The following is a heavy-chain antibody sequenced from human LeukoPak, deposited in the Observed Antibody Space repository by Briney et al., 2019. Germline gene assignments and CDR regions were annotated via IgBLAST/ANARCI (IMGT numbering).Heavy chain of an antibody. CDR3: ARDQDWAFDY. CDR2: ISRNRKTI. D-gene: IGHD3/OR15-3a*01. V-gene: IGHV3-48*01. J-gene: IGHJ4*02. Sequence: GGSLRLSCAASGFTFSSYWMNWVRQAPGKGLEWVSYISRNRKTITYADPVKGRLTISRDNAKNSLFLEMNSLRAEDTAIYYCARDQDWAFDYWGQGTLVTVSS. CDR1: GFTFSSYW.